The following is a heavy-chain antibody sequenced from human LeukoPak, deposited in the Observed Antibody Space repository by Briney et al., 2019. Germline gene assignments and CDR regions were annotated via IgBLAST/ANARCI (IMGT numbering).Heavy chain of an antibody. D-gene: IGHD2-21*02. V-gene: IGHV3-33*01. CDR1: GFTFSSYG. Sequence: GGSLRLSCAASGFTFSSYGMHWVRQAPGKGLEWVAVIWYDGSNKYYADSVKGRFTISRGNSKNTLYLQMNSLRAEDTAVYYCARGRLLPYYYYGMDVWGQGTTVTVSS. J-gene: IGHJ6*02. CDR2: IWYDGSNK. CDR3: ARGRLLPYYYYGMDV.